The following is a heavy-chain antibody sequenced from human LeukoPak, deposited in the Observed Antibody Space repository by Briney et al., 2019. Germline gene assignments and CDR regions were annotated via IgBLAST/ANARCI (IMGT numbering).Heavy chain of an antibody. CDR2: ISYDGSNK. J-gene: IGHJ1*01. CDR3: ARSLRLLDWESGVEYFQR. D-gene: IGHD3/OR15-3a*01. CDR1: GFTFSSYT. Sequence: GGSLRLSCAASGFTFSSYTMHWVRQAPGKGLEWVAVISYDGSNKYYADSVKGRFTISRDNSKNTLYLQMNSLRREDTAVYYCARSLRLLDWESGVEYFQRWGQGTLVTVSS. V-gene: IGHV3-30-3*01.